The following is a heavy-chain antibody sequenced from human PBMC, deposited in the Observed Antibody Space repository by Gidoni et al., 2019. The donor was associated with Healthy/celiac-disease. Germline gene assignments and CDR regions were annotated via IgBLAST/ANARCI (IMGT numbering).Heavy chain of an antibody. Sequence: QVQLVQSGAEVKKPGSSVKVSCKDSGGTFSSYAISWVRQAPGQGLEGMGVIIPIFGTANYAQKFQGRVTITADESTSTAYMELSSLRSEDTAVYYCARGIAARPADYWGQGTLVTVSS. CDR3: ARGIAARPADY. CDR1: GGTFSSYA. D-gene: IGHD6-6*01. CDR2: IIPIFGTA. V-gene: IGHV1-69*01. J-gene: IGHJ4*02.